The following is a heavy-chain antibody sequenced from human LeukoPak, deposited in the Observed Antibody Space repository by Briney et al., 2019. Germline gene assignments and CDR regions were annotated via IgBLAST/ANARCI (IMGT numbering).Heavy chain of an antibody. Sequence: SETLSLTCTVSGGSISSYYWSWIRQPPGKGLEWIAYISDIGSINYNPSLKSRVTISLDTSKNQFSLKLSSVTAADTAVYYCARGLAYGDYWFYFDYWGQGTLVTVSS. V-gene: IGHV4-59*08. CDR1: GGSISSYY. CDR2: ISDIGSI. J-gene: IGHJ4*02. D-gene: IGHD4-17*01. CDR3: ARGLAYGDYWFYFDY.